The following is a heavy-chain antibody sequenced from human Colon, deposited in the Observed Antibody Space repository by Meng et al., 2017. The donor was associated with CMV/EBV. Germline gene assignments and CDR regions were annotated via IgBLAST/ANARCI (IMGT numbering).Heavy chain of an antibody. CDR3: ARKSPFVPPLTVQSRDNWFDP. Sequence: SHDIHWVRQATGQGLEWMGWMNPNTGNTAYAQKFQGRVTMTRNTSISTAYMELRSLRSEDTAIYYCARKSPFVPPLTVQSRDNWFDPWGQGTLVTVSS. CDR2: MNPNTGNT. V-gene: IGHV1-8*01. J-gene: IGHJ5*02. CDR1: SHD. D-gene: IGHD7-27*01.